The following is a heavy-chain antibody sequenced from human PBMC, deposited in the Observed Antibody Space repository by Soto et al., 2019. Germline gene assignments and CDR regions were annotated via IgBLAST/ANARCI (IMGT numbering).Heavy chain of an antibody. D-gene: IGHD2-15*01. J-gene: IGHJ5*02. V-gene: IGHV3-33*01. CDR3: ARGVKSKGGTLGP. Sequence: GGSLRLSCEVSGFTFRNYAMHWVRQAPGKGLEWVAVIWYDGSNKYYADSVRGRFTISRDNSKDTLYLQMNSLRAEDTAVYSCARGVKSKGGTLGPWGQGTPVTVSS. CDR1: GFTFRNYA. CDR2: IWYDGSNK.